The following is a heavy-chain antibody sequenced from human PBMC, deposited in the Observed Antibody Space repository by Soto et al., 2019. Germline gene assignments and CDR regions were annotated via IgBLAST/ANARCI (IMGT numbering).Heavy chain of an antibody. J-gene: IGHJ2*01. CDR2: ISYDGSNK. Sequence: QVQLVESGGSVVQPGRSLRLSCAASGFTFSSDGMHWVRQAPGKWLEWVAVISYDGSNKYYADSVKGRFTISRDNSKNTPYLLMNSLRAEDTAVYYCAKGDFTNYWYFDLWGRGTLVTVSS. D-gene: IGHD2-21*02. CDR1: GFTFSSDG. V-gene: IGHV3-30*18. CDR3: AKGDFTNYWYFDL.